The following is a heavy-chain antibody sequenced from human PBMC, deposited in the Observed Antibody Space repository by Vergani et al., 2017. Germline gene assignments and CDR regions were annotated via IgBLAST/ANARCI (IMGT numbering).Heavy chain of an antibody. Sequence: VQLVESGGGVVQPGRSLRLFCAASGFRFSSYGMNWVRQAPGKGLEWVAVIWYDGSNKYYADSVKGRFTISRDNSQNTVNLQMNSLRVDDTAVYYCATDGRENSDSGYFDYWGQGTLVTVSS. CDR2: IWYDGSNK. D-gene: IGHD4-11*01. J-gene: IGHJ4*02. CDR1: GFRFSSYG. CDR3: ATDGRENSDSGYFDY. V-gene: IGHV3-33*01.